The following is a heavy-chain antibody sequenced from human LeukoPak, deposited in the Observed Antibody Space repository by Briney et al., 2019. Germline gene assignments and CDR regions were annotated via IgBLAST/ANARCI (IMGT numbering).Heavy chain of an antibody. CDR2: ISYDGSNT. D-gene: IGHD3-9*01. V-gene: IGHV3-30-3*01. J-gene: IGHJ4*02. Sequence: PGGSLRLSCAASGFTFSSYATHWVRQAPGKGLEWVAVISYDGSNTYYADSVKGRFTISRDNSRNTLFLQMNSLRTEDTAVYYCARTIDDILTGFPDYWGQGTLVTVSS. CDR1: GFTFSSYA. CDR3: ARTIDDILTGFPDY.